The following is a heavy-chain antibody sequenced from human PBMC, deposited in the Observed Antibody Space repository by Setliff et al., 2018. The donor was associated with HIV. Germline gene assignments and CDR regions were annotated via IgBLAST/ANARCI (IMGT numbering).Heavy chain of an antibody. CDR1: GYTFINYH. CDR3: AALSLRTNSVYGIISTRFDP. Sequence: ASVKVSCKASGYTFINYHITWVRQAPGQGLEWVGSISASSGNTNYTQGRVTMTTDISTSTAYMELRSLRSADSAVYYCAALSLRTNSVYGIISTRFDPWGQGTLVTVS. D-gene: IGHD2-8*01. V-gene: IGHV1-18*01. CDR2: ISASSGNT. J-gene: IGHJ5*02.